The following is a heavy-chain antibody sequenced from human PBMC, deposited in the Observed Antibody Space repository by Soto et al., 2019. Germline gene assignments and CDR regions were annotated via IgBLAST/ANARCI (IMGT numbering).Heavy chain of an antibody. J-gene: IGHJ6*02. V-gene: IGHV1-46*01. Sequence: AASVKVSCKASGYTFTNYYMHWVRQAPGQGLEWMGLINPSGGRTSYPQKFQGRITMTRDTSTSTVYMELSSLRSEDTAVYYCARDRDTAPLYEMDVWGPGTTVTVSS. CDR2: INPSGGRT. D-gene: IGHD5-18*01. CDR3: ARDRDTAPLYEMDV. CDR1: GYTFTNYY.